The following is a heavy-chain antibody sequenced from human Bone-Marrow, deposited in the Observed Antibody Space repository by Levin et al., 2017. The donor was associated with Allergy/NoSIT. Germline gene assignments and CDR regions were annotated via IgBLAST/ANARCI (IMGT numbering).Heavy chain of an antibody. V-gene: IGHV5-51*01. CDR3: ARNDFWSGSDYYYYFDY. J-gene: IGHJ4*02. CDR2: IYPGDSDT. D-gene: IGHD3-3*01. Sequence: GGSLRLSCKGSGYSFTSYWIGWVRQMPGKGLEWMGIIYPGDSDTRYSPSFQGQVTISADKSISTAYLQWSSLKASDTAMYYCARNDFWSGSDYYYYFDYWGQGTLVTVSS. CDR1: GYSFTSYW.